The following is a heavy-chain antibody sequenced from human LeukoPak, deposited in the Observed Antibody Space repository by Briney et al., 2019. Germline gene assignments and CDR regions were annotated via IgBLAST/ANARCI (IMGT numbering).Heavy chain of an antibody. D-gene: IGHD3-16*01. CDR2: ISGSGGST. Sequence: GGSLRLSCAASEFTFTNYAFNWVRQAPGKGLEWVSVISGSGGSTYYADSVKGRFTISRDNSRNTVYLQMNSLRAEDTAVYYWAKANSSYHYDYFYSWGQGTLVTVSS. V-gene: IGHV3-23*01. CDR1: EFTFTNYA. J-gene: IGHJ4*02. CDR3: AKANSSYHYDYFYS.